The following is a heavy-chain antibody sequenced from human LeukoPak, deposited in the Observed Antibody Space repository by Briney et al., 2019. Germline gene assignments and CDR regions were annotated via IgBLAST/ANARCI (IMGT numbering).Heavy chain of an antibody. V-gene: IGHV5-51*01. Sequence: GESLKISCKASGYKFTNYWIGWVRQMSGKGLAWMGIINAGDSETIYSPSFQGQLTISVDKSVSTAYPHWTSLKASDTAMYYCARVVVPAAISFWGQGTLVNVFS. J-gene: IGHJ4*02. CDR2: INAGDSET. CDR1: GYKFTNYW. CDR3: ARVVVPAAISF. D-gene: IGHD2-2*01.